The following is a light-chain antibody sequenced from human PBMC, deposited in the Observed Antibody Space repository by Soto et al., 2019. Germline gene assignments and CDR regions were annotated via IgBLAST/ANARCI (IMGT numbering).Light chain of an antibody. CDR3: YQYGNSPRT. CDR2: GAS. V-gene: IGKV3-20*01. Sequence: ETVLTQSPGTLSLSPGERATLSCRASQSVSSSYLAWYQQKPGQAPRLLIYGASSRATGIPDRFSGSGSGTDFTLTISRLEPEDFAVYYCYQYGNSPRTFGQGTKVEIK. CDR1: QSVSSSY. J-gene: IGKJ1*01.